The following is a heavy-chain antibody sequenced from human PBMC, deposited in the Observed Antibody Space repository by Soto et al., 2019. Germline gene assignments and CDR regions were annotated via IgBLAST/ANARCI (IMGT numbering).Heavy chain of an antibody. V-gene: IGHV3-74*01. J-gene: IGHJ4*02. CDR2: IHSDGITT. CDR3: ARDLTLTARYYFDY. D-gene: IGHD2-21*02. Sequence: PGGSLRLSCAASGFTFSTYWMHWVRQAPGKGLVWVSRIHSDGITTLYADSVKGRFTISRDNSKNTLYLQMNSLRAEDTAVNYCARDLTLTARYYFDYWGQGTLVAVSS. CDR1: GFTFSTYW.